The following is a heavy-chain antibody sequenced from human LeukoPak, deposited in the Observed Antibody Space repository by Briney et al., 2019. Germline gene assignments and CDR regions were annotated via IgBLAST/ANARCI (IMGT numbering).Heavy chain of an antibody. J-gene: IGHJ6*03. CDR1: GYTFTSYG. CDR2: ISAYNGNT. CDR3: ARDFRGVGNYYYYMDV. Sequence: ASVKVSCKASGYTFTSYGISWVRQAPGQGLEWMGWISAYNGNTNYAQKLQGRVTMTTDTSTSTAYMELRSLRSDDTAVYYCARDFRGVGNYYYYMDVWGKGTTVTVSS. V-gene: IGHV1-18*01. D-gene: IGHD3-10*01.